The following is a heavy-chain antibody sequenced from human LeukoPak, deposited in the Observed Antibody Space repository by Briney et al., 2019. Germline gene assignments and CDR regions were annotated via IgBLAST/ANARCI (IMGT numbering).Heavy chain of an antibody. CDR3: ARKAWSDAGYSSRQYYFDY. V-gene: IGHV4-34*01. CDR2: INHSGST. D-gene: IGHD6-13*01. J-gene: IGHJ4*02. Sequence: PSETLPLTCAVYGGSFSGYYWSWIRQPPGKGLEWIGEINHSGSTNYNPSLKSRVTISVDTSKNQFSLKLCSVTAADTAVYYCARKAWSDAGYSSRQYYFDYWGQGTLVTVSS. CDR1: GGSFSGYY.